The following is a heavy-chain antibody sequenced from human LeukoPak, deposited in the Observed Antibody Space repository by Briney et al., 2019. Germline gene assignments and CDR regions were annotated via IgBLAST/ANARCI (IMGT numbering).Heavy chain of an antibody. CDR1: GYTFTKYL. V-gene: IGHV7-4-1*02. J-gene: IGHJ4*02. Sequence: EASVKASCKAYGYTFTKYLMNWVRQAPGQEPEWMGWISTTTGNPTYAQGFTGRFVFSLDTSVSTAYLQITSLTAEDTAVYFCARESDSPPYYFDSWGQGTLVTVSS. CDR2: ISTTTGNP. D-gene: IGHD2-21*02. CDR3: ARESDSPPYYFDS.